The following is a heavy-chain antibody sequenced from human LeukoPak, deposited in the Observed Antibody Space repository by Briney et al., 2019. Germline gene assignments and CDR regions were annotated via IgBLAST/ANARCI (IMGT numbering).Heavy chain of an antibody. J-gene: IGHJ4*02. D-gene: IGHD5-12*01. CDR3: AKDPMRRRDGYNSDY. CDR1: GFTLSSYA. V-gene: IGHV3-23*01. CDR2: ISGNGGST. Sequence: GGSLRLSCAASGFTLSSYAMSWVRQAPGKGLEWVSAISGNGGSTYYADSVKGRFTISRDNSKNTLYLQMNSLRAEDTAVYYCAKDPMRRRDGYNSDYWGQGTLVTVSS.